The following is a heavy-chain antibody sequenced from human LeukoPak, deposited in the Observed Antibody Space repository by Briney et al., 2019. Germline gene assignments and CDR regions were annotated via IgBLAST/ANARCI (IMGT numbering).Heavy chain of an antibody. D-gene: IGHD1-14*01. V-gene: IGHV3-30*02. CDR1: GFTLSHHG. J-gene: IGHJ4*02. Sequence: PGGSLRLSCIASGFTLSHHGMHWVRQPPGKGLEWVAFVRYDGSEKYYADSVKGRFTVSRDNSNNALDLQMNTLTVEDTAVYYCARPLSSTGGSYYFDSWGQGTLVTVSS. CDR2: VRYDGSEK. CDR3: ARPLSSTGGSYYFDS.